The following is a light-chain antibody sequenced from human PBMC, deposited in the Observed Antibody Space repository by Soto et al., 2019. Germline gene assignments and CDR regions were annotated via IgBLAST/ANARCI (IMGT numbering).Light chain of an antibody. V-gene: IGKV3-20*01. CDR2: GAS. Sequence: VVLTQSPSILSVSPRERATLSCRASQSVSSYLAWYQQKPGQAPRLLIYGASNRATGIPDRFSGSGSGTDFTLTISRLEPDDFAVYYCHQYGSSGTFGQGTKVDIK. CDR1: QSVSSY. CDR3: HQYGSSGT. J-gene: IGKJ1*01.